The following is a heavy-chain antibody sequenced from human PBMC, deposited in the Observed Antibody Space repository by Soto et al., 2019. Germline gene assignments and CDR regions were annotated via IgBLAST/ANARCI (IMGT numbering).Heavy chain of an antibody. CDR3: SRKSGSAYYFDF. Sequence: SETLSLTCTVSGGSISSSGCYWGWIRQPPGKGLEWIGYIYHSGSTYYNPSLKSRLTISLDTSKNQFSLKLSSVNAADTAVYYCSRKSGSAYYFDFWGQGTLVTVSS. CDR2: IYHSGST. J-gene: IGHJ4*02. D-gene: IGHD3-16*01. V-gene: IGHV4-30-4*08. CDR1: GGSISSSGCY.